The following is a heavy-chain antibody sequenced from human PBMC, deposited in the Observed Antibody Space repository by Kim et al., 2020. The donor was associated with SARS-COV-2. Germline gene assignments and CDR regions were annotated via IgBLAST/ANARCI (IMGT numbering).Heavy chain of an antibody. J-gene: IGHJ6*02. CDR3: ARGGIAVAFYYGMDV. CDR1: GFTFSSYA. Sequence: GGSLRLSCAASGFTFSSYAMHWVRQAPGKGLEWVAVISYDGSNKYYADSVKGRFTISRDNSKNTLYLQMNSLRAEDTAVYYCARGGIAVAFYYGMDVWGQGTTVTVSS. CDR2: ISYDGSNK. D-gene: IGHD6-19*01. V-gene: IGHV3-30*04.